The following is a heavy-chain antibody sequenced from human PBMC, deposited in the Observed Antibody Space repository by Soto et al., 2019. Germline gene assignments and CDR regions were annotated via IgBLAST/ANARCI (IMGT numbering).Heavy chain of an antibody. CDR2: FFYTGST. CDR3: AGGTDGKKVAY. CDR1: GGSVSSEHYY. D-gene: IGHD5-12*01. J-gene: IGHJ4*02. Sequence: PSETLSLTCTVSGGSVSSEHYYWNWIRQAPGKGLEWIGYFFYTGSTNYNTSLESRLTMSVDMSKKHFSLKLSTVTAADTAVYYCAGGTDGKKVAYWGQGTLVTVSS. V-gene: IGHV4-61*03.